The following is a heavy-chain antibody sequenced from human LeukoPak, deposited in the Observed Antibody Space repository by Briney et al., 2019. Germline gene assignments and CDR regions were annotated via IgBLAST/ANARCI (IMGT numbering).Heavy chain of an antibody. Sequence: GGSLRLSCAASGFTFSSYSMNWVRQAPGKGLEWVANIKQDGSEKYYVDSVKGRFTISRDNAKNSLYLQMNSLRAEDTAVYYCARDQRYCSSSSCPWEPFDYWGQGTLVTVSS. J-gene: IGHJ4*02. D-gene: IGHD2-2*01. CDR3: ARDQRYCSSSSCPWEPFDY. CDR1: GFTFSSYS. V-gene: IGHV3-7*05. CDR2: IKQDGSEK.